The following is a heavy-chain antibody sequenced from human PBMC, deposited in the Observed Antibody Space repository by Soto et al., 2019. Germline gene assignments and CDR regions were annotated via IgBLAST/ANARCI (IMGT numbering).Heavy chain of an antibody. D-gene: IGHD6-13*01. Sequence: GGSLRLSCAASGFTFSSYDMHWVRQATGKGLEWVSAIGTAGDTYYPGSVKGRFTISRENAKNSLYLQMNSLRAGDTAVYYCARAPRGYSSSWYGPYYYMDVWGKGTTVTVSS. J-gene: IGHJ6*03. V-gene: IGHV3-13*01. CDR1: GFTFSSYD. CDR3: ARAPRGYSSSWYGPYYYMDV. CDR2: IGTAGDT.